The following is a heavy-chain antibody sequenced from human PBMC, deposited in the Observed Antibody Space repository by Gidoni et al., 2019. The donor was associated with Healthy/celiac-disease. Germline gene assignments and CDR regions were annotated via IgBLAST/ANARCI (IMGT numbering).Heavy chain of an antibody. CDR3: ARDRDSSSWYFDL. D-gene: IGHD6-13*01. CDR2: INPNSGGT. Sequence: QVQLVQSGAEVKKPGASVKISCKASGYNFTGYYMHGVQQAPGQGLEWMGWINPNSGGTNYAQKFQGRVTMTRDTSISTAYMELRRLRSDDTAVYYCARDRDSSSWYFDLWGRGTLVTVSS. J-gene: IGHJ2*01. V-gene: IGHV1-2*02. CDR1: GYNFTGYY.